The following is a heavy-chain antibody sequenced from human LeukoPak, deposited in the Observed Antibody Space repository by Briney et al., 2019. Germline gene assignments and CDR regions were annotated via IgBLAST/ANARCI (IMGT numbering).Heavy chain of an antibody. D-gene: IGHD1-26*01. V-gene: IGHV4-34*01. CDR3: ARGVGATLFTFQH. Sequence: SETLSPTCAVYGGSFSGYYWSWIRQPPGKGLEWIGEINHSGSTNYNPSLKSRVTISVDTSKNQFSLKLSSVTAADTAVYYCARGVGATLFTFQHWGQGTLVTVSS. J-gene: IGHJ1*01. CDR2: INHSGST. CDR1: GGSFSGYY.